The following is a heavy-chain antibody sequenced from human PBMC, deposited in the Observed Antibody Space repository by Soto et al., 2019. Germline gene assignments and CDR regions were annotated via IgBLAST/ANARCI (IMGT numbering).Heavy chain of an antibody. D-gene: IGHD2-2*01. Sequence: PGGSLRLSCGASGLSVSDNYMGWVRQAPGRGLEWVSVMYAGGDTHYADSVKGRFTISRDKSENTLYLQMSSLRADDTAVYYCARDPIVVVPYARGPPYGMDVWGQGTTVTVSS. J-gene: IGHJ6*02. V-gene: IGHV3-53*05. CDR2: MYAGGDT. CDR3: ARDPIVVVPYARGPPYGMDV. CDR1: GLSVSDNY.